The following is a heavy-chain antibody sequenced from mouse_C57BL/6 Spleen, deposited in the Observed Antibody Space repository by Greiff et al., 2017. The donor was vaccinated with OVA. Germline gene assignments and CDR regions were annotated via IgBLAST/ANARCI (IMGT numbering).Heavy chain of an antibody. CDR1: GYTFTSYW. J-gene: IGHJ4*01. Sequence: VQLQQSGTVLARPGASVKMSCKTSGYTFTSYWMHWVKQRPGQGLEWIGAIYPGNSDTSYNQKFKGKAKLTAVTSASTAYMELSSLTNEDSAVYYCTRSHYGSSYYAMDYWGQGTSVTVSS. D-gene: IGHD1-1*01. CDR2: IYPGNSDT. V-gene: IGHV1-5*01. CDR3: TRSHYGSSYYAMDY.